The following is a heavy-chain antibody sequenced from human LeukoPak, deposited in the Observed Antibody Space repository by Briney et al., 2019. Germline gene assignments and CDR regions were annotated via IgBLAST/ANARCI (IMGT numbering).Heavy chain of an antibody. J-gene: IGHJ4*02. D-gene: IGHD3-22*01. CDR3: ARSRVDSSGYYFSFDY. CDR2: ISGSGGTA. V-gene: IGHV3-23*01. Sequence: GGSLRLSCAASGFTFSIYAMSWVRQAPGKGLEWVSAISGSGGTAYYADSVKGRFTISRDNSKNTLYLQMNSLRAEDTAVYYCARSRVDSSGYYFSFDYWGQGTLVTVSS. CDR1: GFTFSIYA.